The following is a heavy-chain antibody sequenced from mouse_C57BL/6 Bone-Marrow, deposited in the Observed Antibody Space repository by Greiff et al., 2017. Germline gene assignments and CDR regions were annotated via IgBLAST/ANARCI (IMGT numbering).Heavy chain of an antibody. CDR2: INPNNGGT. CDR3: AASSYYYGSGYGAY. CDR1: GYTFTDYY. D-gene: IGHD1-1*01. J-gene: IGHJ3*01. V-gene: IGHV1-26*01. Sequence: VQLQQSGPELVKPGASVKISCKASGYTFTDYYMNWVKQSHGKSLEWIGDINPNNGGTSYNEKFKGKATLTVDKSSSTAYVELRSLTSEDSAVCFCAASSYYYGSGYGAYWGQGTLVTVSA.